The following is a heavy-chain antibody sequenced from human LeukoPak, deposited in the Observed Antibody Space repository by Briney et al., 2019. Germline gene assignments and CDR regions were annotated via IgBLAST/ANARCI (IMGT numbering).Heavy chain of an antibody. D-gene: IGHD3-10*01. CDR3: VRMTMVRGVTYYYGMDV. CDR2: IDPSDSYT. Sequence: GESLRISCKGSGYSFTSYWISWVRQMPGKGLEWMGRIDPSDSYTNYSPSFQGHVTISADKSISTAYLQWSSLKASDTAMYYCVRMTMVRGVTYYYGMDVWGKGTTVTVSS. CDR1: GYSFTSYW. V-gene: IGHV5-10-1*01. J-gene: IGHJ6*04.